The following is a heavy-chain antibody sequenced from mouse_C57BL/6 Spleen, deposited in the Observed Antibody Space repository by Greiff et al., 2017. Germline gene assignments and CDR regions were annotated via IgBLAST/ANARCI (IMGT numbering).Heavy chain of an antibody. CDR2: IDPSDSET. V-gene: IGHV1-52*01. CDR1: GYTFTSYW. D-gene: IGHD2-4*01. Sequence: QVQLQQPGAELVRPGSSVKLSCKASGYTFTSYWMHWVKQRPIQGLEWIGNIDPSDSETHYNQKFKDKATLTVDKSSSTAYMQLISLTSEDSAVYYCARGSDYDGGTWGYWGQGTTLTVSS. CDR3: ARGSDYDGGTWGY. J-gene: IGHJ2*01.